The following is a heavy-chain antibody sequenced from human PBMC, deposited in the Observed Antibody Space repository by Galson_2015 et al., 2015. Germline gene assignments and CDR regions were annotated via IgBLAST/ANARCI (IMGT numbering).Heavy chain of an antibody. V-gene: IGHV3-49*03. J-gene: IGHJ4*02. D-gene: IGHD3-3*01. CDR2: IRSKAYGGTT. CDR1: GFTFGDYA. Sequence: SLRLSCAASGFTFGDYAMSWFRQAPGKGLEWVGFIRSKAYGGTTEYAASVKGRFTISRDDSKSIAYLQMNSLKTEDTAVYYCTRAYYDFWSGYSPFDYWGQGTLVTVSS. CDR3: TRAYYDFWSGYSPFDY.